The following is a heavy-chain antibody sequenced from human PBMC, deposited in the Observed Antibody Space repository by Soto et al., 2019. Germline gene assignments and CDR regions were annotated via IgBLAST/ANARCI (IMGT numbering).Heavy chain of an antibody. Sequence: GSLRLSCAASVFTFSSYGMHWARQAPGKGLEWVAVISYDGSNKYYADSVKGRFTISRDNSKNTLYLQMNSLRAEDTAVYYCAKDLVVRGLPACSDYWGQGTLVTVSS. CDR3: AKDLVVRGLPACSDY. CDR1: VFTFSSYG. J-gene: IGHJ4*02. CDR2: ISYDGSNK. V-gene: IGHV3-30*18. D-gene: IGHD3-10*01.